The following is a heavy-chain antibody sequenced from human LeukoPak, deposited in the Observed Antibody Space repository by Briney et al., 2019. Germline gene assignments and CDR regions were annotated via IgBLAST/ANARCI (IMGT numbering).Heavy chain of an antibody. CDR3: AREVRDGYNYIDY. CDR1: GGSISSGDYY. Sequence: SETLSLTRTVSGGSISSGDYYWSWIRHPPGKGLEWIGYIYYSGSTYYNPSLKSRVIISVDTSKNQFSLKLSSVTAADTAVYYCAREVRDGYNYIDYWGQGTLVTVSS. V-gene: IGHV4-30-4*01. D-gene: IGHD5-24*01. J-gene: IGHJ4*02. CDR2: IYYSGST.